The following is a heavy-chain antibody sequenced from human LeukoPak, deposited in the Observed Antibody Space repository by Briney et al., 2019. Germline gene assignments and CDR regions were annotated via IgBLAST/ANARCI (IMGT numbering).Heavy chain of an antibody. Sequence: GGSLRLSCAASGFTFRSYAMSWVRKAPGKGLGWVSHNSGSGGSTYHADSVKGRFTISRNNSKNMLYLQMNSLRAEDTAVYYCAKVHDFWSGYVDYWGQGTLVTVSS. D-gene: IGHD3-3*01. V-gene: IGHV3-23*01. CDR2: NSGSGGST. J-gene: IGHJ4*02. CDR1: GFTFRSYA. CDR3: AKVHDFWSGYVDY.